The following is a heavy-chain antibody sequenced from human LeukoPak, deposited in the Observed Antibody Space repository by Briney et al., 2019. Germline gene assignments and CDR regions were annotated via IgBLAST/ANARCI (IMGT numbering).Heavy chain of an antibody. D-gene: IGHD3-22*01. Sequence: SETLSLTCTVSGDSISSGDYYWSWIRQPAGKGLEWIGRISSSGSTNYNPSLKSRVTISVDTSKNQFSLKLSSVTAAGTAVYFCARGPYSYDSSGAFDIWGQGTMVTVSS. V-gene: IGHV4-61*02. CDR3: ARGPYSYDSSGAFDI. CDR2: ISSSGST. CDR1: GDSISSGDYY. J-gene: IGHJ3*02.